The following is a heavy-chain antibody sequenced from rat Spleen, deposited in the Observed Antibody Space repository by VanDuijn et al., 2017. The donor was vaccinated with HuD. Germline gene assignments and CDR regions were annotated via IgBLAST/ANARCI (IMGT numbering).Heavy chain of an antibody. D-gene: IGHD1-4*01. CDR1: GFSLSHYG. CDR2: IWSGGRS. CDR3: AREGVRVYDYVLDA. V-gene: IGHV2-4*01. J-gene: IGHJ4*01. Sequence: QVQLKESGPGLVKPSLTLSLTCTVSGFSLSHYGVFWVRQPPGKGLEWMGAIWSGGRSDYNSDLKSRLSISRDTSKSQVFLKMNSLQTEDIATYYCAREGVRVYDYVLDAWGQGASVTVSS.